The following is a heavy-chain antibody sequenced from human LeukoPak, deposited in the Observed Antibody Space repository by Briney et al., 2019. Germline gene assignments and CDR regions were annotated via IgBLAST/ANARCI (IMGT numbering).Heavy chain of an antibody. D-gene: IGHD1-1*01. J-gene: IGHJ4*02. CDR2: IYYSGST. V-gene: IGHV4-39*07. CDR1: GGSISSSSYY. CDR3: ARDIGTTWTPLDY. Sequence: SETLSLTCTVSGGSISSSSYYWGWIRQPPGKGLEWIGSIYYSGSTYYNPSLKSRVTISVDTSKNQFSLKLSSVTAADTAVYYCARDIGTTWTPLDYWGQGTLVTVSS.